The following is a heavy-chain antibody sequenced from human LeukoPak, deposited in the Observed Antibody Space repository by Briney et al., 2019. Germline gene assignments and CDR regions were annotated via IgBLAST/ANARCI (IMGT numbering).Heavy chain of an antibody. D-gene: IGHD5-18*01. CDR2: ISSNGGST. J-gene: IGHJ4*02. CDR1: GFTFSSYA. CDR3: ARLRSYGYGY. Sequence: PGGSLRLSCAASGFTFSSYAMHWVRQAPGKGLEYVSAISSNGGSTYYANSVKGRFTISRDNSKNTLYLQMGSLRAEDMAVYYCARLRSYGYGYWGQGTLVTVSS. V-gene: IGHV3-64*01.